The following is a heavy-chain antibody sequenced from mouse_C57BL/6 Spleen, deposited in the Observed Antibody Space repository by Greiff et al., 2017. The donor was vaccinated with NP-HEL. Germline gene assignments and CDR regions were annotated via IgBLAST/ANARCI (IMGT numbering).Heavy chain of an antibody. CDR2: ISNGGGST. V-gene: IGHV5-12*01. D-gene: IGHD1-1*01. Sequence: EVQGVESGGGLVQPGGSLKLSCAASGFTFSDYYMYWVRQTPEKRLEWVAYISNGGGSTYYPDTVKGRFTISRDNAKNTLYLQMSRLKSEDTAMYYCARPFYYGSSPAWFAYWGQGTLVTVSA. CDR1: GFTFSDYY. CDR3: ARPFYYGSSPAWFAY. J-gene: IGHJ3*01.